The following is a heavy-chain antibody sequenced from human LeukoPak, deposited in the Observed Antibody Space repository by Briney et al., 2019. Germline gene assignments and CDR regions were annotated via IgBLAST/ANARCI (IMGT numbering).Heavy chain of an antibody. CDR1: GFTFSSYG. CDR2: ISYDGSNK. V-gene: IGHV3-30*18. J-gene: IGHJ6*03. CDR3: ANGGRCSSTSCYGEDYYYYMDV. Sequence: AGGSLRLSCAASGFTFSSYGMHWVRQAPGKGLEWVAVISYDGSNKYYADSVKGRFTISRDNSKNTLYLQMNSLRAEDTAVYYCANGGRCSSTSCYGEDYYYYMDVWGKGTTVTVSS. D-gene: IGHD2-2*01.